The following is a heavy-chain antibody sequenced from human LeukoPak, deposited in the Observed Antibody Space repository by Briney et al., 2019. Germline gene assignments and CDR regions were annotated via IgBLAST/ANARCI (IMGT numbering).Heavy chain of an antibody. CDR2: IKQDGSEK. CDR3: ASRPTSYNYYDSSGYYFDY. D-gene: IGHD3-22*01. V-gene: IGHV3-7*01. CDR1: GFTFSSYW. J-gene: IGHJ4*02. Sequence: PGGSLRLSCAASGFTFSSYWMSWVRQAPGKGLEWVANIKQDGSEKYYVDSVKGRFTISRDNAKNSLYLQMNSLRAEDTAVYYCASRPTSYNYYDSSGYYFDYWGQGTLVTVSS.